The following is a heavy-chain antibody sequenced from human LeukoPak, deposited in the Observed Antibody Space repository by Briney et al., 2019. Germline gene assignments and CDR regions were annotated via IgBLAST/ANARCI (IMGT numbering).Heavy chain of an antibody. CDR2: IRQDGSEK. V-gene: IGHV3-7*01. J-gene: IGHJ4*02. CDR1: GFTFSNYW. Sequence: GGSLRLSCAASGFTFSNYWMSWVRQAPGKGLEWVANIRQDGSEKYYVDSMRGRFTISRDNAKNSLYLQMSSLRAEDTAVYYCAREVYSYVLDYWGQGTLVTVSS. D-gene: IGHD5-18*01. CDR3: AREVYSYVLDY.